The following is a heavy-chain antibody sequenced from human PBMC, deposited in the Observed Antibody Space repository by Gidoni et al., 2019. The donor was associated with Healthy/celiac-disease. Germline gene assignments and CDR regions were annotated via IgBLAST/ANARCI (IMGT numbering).Heavy chain of an antibody. V-gene: IGHV7-4-1*02. CDR1: GYTFTSYA. CDR2: INANTRNP. CDR3: ARDLSSATYHWFGP. J-gene: IGHJ5*02. Sequence: QVQLVLSGSELKTPGASVEVSCKASGYTFTSYAMNWVRQAPGQGLEWMGWINANTRNPTYAQGFTGRFVLTFDTSVSTAYLQISSLKAEDTAVYYCARDLSSATYHWFGPWGQGTLVTV. D-gene: IGHD6-6*01.